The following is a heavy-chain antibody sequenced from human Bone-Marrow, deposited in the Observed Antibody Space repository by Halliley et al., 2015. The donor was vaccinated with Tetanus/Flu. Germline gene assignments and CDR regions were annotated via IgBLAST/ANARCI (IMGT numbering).Heavy chain of an antibody. CDR1: GFTFSNAW. Sequence: SLRLSCAASGFTFSNAWMSWVRQAPGKGLEWVGRINSKAAGETTDYAAPVKGRFTISRDDSKNTLYLQMNSLKTEDTAVYYCTPLDYSDKWGQGTLVTVS. J-gene: IGHJ4*02. D-gene: IGHD3-22*01. CDR3: TPLDYSDK. CDR2: INSKAAGETT. V-gene: IGHV3-15*01.